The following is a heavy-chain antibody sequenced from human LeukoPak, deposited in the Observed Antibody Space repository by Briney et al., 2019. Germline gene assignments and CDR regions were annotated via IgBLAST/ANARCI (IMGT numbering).Heavy chain of an antibody. D-gene: IGHD1-1*01. Sequence: SETLSLTCTVSGDSVSIYVWSWIRQPPGKGLEWIGYIYYRGNTNYNPSLKSRVTMAVDTSKNQFSLKVSSVTAADTAVYYCARAGNNWSFDYWGQGTLVTVSS. CDR2: IYYRGNT. CDR3: ARAGNNWSFDY. J-gene: IGHJ4*02. CDR1: GDSVSIYV. V-gene: IGHV4-59*02.